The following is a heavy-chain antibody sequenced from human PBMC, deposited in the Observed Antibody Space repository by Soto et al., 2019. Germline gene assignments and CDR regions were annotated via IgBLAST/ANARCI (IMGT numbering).Heavy chain of an antibody. D-gene: IGHD1-1*01. CDR2: IDPSDSYT. J-gene: IGHJ6*02. CDR1: GYSFTSYW. CDR3: ARLERRDYYYYGMDV. Sequence: PGESLKISCKGSGYSFTSYWISWVRQMPGKGLEWVGRIDPSDSYTNYSPSFQGHVTISADKSISTAYLQWSSLKASDTAMYYCARLERRDYYYYGMDVWGQGTTVTVSS. V-gene: IGHV5-10-1*01.